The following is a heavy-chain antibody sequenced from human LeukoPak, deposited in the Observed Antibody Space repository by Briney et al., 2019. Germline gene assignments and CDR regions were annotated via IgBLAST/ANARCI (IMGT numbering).Heavy chain of an antibody. J-gene: IGHJ4*02. V-gene: IGHV4-61*01. CDR3: ARVGGSRGCDY. Sequence: ETLSLTCTVSGGSISSGSYYWSWIRQPPGKGLEWIGYIYYSGSTNYNPSLKSRVTISVDTSKNQFSLKLSSVTAADTAVYYCARVGGSRGCDYWGQGTLVTVSS. D-gene: IGHD3-10*01. CDR1: GGSISSGSYY. CDR2: IYYSGST.